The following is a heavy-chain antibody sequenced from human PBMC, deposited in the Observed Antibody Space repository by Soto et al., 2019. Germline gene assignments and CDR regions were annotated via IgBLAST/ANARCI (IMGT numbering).Heavy chain of an antibody. Sequence: SGPTLVNPTQTLTLTCTFSGFSLSTSGMCVSWIRQPPGKALEWLARIDWDDDKYYSTSLKTRLTISKDTSKNQVVLTMTNMDPVDTATYYCARIRWAAACYYFDYWGQGTLVTVSS. D-gene: IGHD2-15*01. J-gene: IGHJ4*02. CDR3: ARIRWAAACYYFDY. CDR1: GFSLSTSGMC. V-gene: IGHV2-70*11. CDR2: IDWDDDK.